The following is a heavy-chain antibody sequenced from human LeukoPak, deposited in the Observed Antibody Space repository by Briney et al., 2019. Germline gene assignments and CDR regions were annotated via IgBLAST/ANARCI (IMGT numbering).Heavy chain of an antibody. CDR3: AREGTLRAHWDPFDY. J-gene: IGHJ4*02. V-gene: IGHV3-7*01. CDR2: IKTDGSEI. D-gene: IGHD7-27*01. Sequence: GGSLRLSCAASGFTFSNYWVSWVRQAPGKGLEWVATIKTDGSEIYYVDSVKGRFTISRDNARNSVYLQMNSLRGEDTAVYYCAREGTLRAHWDPFDYWGQGTLVTVSS. CDR1: GFTFSNYW.